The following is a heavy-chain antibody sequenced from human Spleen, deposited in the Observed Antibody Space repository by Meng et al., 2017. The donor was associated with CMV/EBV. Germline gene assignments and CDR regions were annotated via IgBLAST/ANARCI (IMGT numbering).Heavy chain of an antibody. CDR3: ASYGSGSYAYFDY. J-gene: IGHJ4*02. Sequence: GESLKISCKASGYSFINYWIGWVRQMPGKGLEWMGVIHPRDFTIKYSPSFQGQVSISVDTSITTAYVQWGSLKASDSAMYYCASYGSGSYAYFDYWGQGTLVTVSS. CDR2: IHPRDFTI. CDR1: GYSFINYW. V-gene: IGHV5-51*01. D-gene: IGHD3-10*01.